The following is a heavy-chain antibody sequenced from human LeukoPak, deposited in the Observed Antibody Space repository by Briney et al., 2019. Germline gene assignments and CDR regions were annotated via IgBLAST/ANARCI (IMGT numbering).Heavy chain of an antibody. Sequence: PLQTLSLTCTVSGGSISSGDYYWSWIRQPPGKGLEWIGYIYYSGSTYYNPSLKSRVTISVDTSKNQFSLKLSSVTAADTAVYYCARYDILTGYYSPHFDYWGQGTLVTVSS. V-gene: IGHV4-30-4*01. D-gene: IGHD3-9*01. CDR2: IYYSGST. CDR1: GGSISSGDYY. CDR3: ARYDILTGYYSPHFDY. J-gene: IGHJ4*02.